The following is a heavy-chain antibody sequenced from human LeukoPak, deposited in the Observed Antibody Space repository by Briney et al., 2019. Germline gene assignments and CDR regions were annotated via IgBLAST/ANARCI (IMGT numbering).Heavy chain of an antibody. CDR2: IVVGSGNT. J-gene: IGHJ6*03. D-gene: IGHD3-10*01. Sequence: SVKVSCKASGFTFTCSAVQWVRQPRGQRREWIGWIVVGSGNTNNAQKFQERVTITRDMSTSTAYMELSSLRSEDTAVYYCAAPRGYYGSGSNYYYYMDVWGKGTPVTVSS. CDR3: AAPRGYYGSGSNYYYYMDV. V-gene: IGHV1-58*01. CDR1: GFTFTCSA.